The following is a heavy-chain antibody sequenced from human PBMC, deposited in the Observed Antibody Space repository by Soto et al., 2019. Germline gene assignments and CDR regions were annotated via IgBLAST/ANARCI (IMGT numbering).Heavy chain of an antibody. D-gene: IGHD6-13*01. V-gene: IGHV4-4*02. CDR3: ARFEQLAGFGY. Sequence: PSETLSLTCALSGGSISSSNWWSWARQPPGKGLEWIGEIYHSGSTNYNPSLKSRVTISVDKSKNQFSLKLSSVTAADTGVYYCARFEQLAGFGYWGQGTLVTVSS. J-gene: IGHJ4*02. CDR1: GGSISSSNW. CDR2: IYHSGST.